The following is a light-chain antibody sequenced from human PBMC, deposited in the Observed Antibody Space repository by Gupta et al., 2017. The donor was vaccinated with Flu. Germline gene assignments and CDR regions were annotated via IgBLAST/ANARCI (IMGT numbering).Light chain of an antibody. CDR1: QGIRND. Sequence: AIQMTQSPSSLSASVGDRVTNACRASQGIRNDLGWNQQKPGKAPKLLIYAASWLESGVPSMFSGSGSGTDFTLTISSRQPEDLATYYCRQEDNFPWTFGQGTKVEIK. J-gene: IGKJ1*01. V-gene: IGKV1-6*01. CDR2: AAS. CDR3: RQEDNFPWT.